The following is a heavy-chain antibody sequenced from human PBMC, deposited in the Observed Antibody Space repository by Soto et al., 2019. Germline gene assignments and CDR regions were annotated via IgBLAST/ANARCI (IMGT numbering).Heavy chain of an antibody. CDR3: ARGDSVRGWFDP. CDR2: IYYSGST. J-gene: IGHJ5*02. CDR1: GGSISSGGYY. V-gene: IGHV4-31*03. Sequence: QAQLQESGPGLVKPSQTLSLTCTVSGGSISSGGYYWSWIRQHPGKGLEWIGYIYYSGSTYYNPSLKSRVTISVDTSKNQFSLKLSSVTAADTAVYYCARGDSVRGWFDPWGQGTLVTVSS. D-gene: IGHD3-10*01.